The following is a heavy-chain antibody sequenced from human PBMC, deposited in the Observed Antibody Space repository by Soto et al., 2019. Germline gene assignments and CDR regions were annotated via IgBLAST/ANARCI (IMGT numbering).Heavy chain of an antibody. CDR1: GATFSNKG. D-gene: IGHD3-22*01. CDR2: IVPIFGA. V-gene: IGHV1-69*12. Sequence: QVQLVQSGAEVKKPGSSVKFSCKSSGATFSNKGFSWVGQAPGQGLDGRGVIVPIFGAEHPQKFQGRVTITADESTNTVFMELRGLRSEDTAVYYCARGGSDYEGSGYYQGHVWGQGTTVTVSS. CDR3: ARGGSDYEGSGYYQGHV. J-gene: IGHJ6*02.